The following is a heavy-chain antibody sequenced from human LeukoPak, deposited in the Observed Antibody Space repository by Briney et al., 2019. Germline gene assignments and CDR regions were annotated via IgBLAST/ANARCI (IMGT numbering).Heavy chain of an antibody. CDR2: IKQDGSEK. CDR1: GFTFSSYW. CDR3: ARLTGYSSSWHPWCFDY. V-gene: IGHV3-7*01. Sequence: PGGSLRLSCAASGFTFSSYWMSWVRQAPGKGLEWVANIKQDGSEKYYVDSVKGRFTISRDNAKNSLYLQMNSLRAEDTAVYYCARLTGYSSSWHPWCFDYWGQGTLVTVSS. D-gene: IGHD6-13*01. J-gene: IGHJ4*02.